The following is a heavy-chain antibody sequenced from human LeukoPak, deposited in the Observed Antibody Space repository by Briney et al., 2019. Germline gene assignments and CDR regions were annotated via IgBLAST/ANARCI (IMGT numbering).Heavy chain of an antibody. CDR1: GYTFTSYY. CDR3: ARPAGLRHPYYYYYGMDV. CDR2: INPSGGST. Sequence: GASVKVSCKASGYTFTSYYMHWVRQAPGRGLEWMGIINPSGGSTSYAQKFQGRVTMTRDTSTSTVYMELSSLRSEDTAVYYCARPAGLRHPYYYYYGMDVWGQGTTVTVSS. V-gene: IGHV1-46*01. J-gene: IGHJ6*02. D-gene: IGHD5-12*01.